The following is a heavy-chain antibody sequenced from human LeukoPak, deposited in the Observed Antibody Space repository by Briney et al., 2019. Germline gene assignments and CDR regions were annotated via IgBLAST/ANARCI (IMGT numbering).Heavy chain of an antibody. CDR1: GFTFSSYG. Sequence: GGSLRLSCAASGFTFSSYGMHWVRQAPGKGLEWVAFISYDGSNKYYADSVKGRFTISRDNSWSTLYLQMSSLRAEDTAVYYCAKLYCGSTYCYTRDFFIDYWGQGTLVTVSS. CDR3: AKLYCGSTYCYTRDFFIDY. J-gene: IGHJ4*02. D-gene: IGHD2-2*02. CDR2: ISYDGSNK. V-gene: IGHV3-30*18.